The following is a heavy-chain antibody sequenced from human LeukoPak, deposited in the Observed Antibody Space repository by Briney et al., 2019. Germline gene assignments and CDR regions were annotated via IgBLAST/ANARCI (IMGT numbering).Heavy chain of an antibody. CDR2: IFGRVGSP. V-gene: IGHV3-23*01. CDR1: GFTLGSHS. J-gene: IGHJ4*02. CDR3: GKTTVGYSSGQKPAWPVDY. Sequence: GGSLRLSCEASGFTLGSHSMYWVRQAAGKGLEWVAGIFGRVGSPHYVDRVKGRFTISRDNSRNTVYLQINSLRAEDTAVYYCGKTTVGYSSGQKPAWPVDYWGQGTLVTVSS. D-gene: IGHD5-18*01.